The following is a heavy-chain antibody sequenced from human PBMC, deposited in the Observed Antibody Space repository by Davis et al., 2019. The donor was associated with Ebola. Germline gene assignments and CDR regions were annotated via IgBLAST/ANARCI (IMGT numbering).Heavy chain of an antibody. CDR3: AKGDNSGWYGVDY. V-gene: IGHV3-30*02. CDR1: GFTFSTFG. J-gene: IGHJ4*02. Sequence: GESLKISCSASGFTFSTFGMFWVRQAPGKGLEWVAFIRFDGSEKYYADSVQGRFTISRENSKATLDLQMNSLRAEDTAVYYCAKGDNSGWYGVDYWGQGTLVTVSS. CDR2: IRFDGSEK. D-gene: IGHD6-19*01.